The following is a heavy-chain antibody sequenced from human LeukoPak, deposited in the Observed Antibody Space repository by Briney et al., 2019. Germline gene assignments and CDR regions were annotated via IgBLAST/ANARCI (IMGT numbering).Heavy chain of an antibody. CDR3: ARGYRYCSSTSCYNWFDP. CDR2: MNPNSGNT. D-gene: IGHD2-2*01. V-gene: IGHV1-8*02. CDR1: GGTFSSYA. Sequence: GASVKVSCTASGGTFSSYAISWVRQAPGQGLEWMGWMNPNSGNTGYAQKFQGRVTMTRNTSISTAYMELSSLRSEDTAVYYCARGYRYCSSTSCYNWFDPWGQGTLVTVSS. J-gene: IGHJ5*02.